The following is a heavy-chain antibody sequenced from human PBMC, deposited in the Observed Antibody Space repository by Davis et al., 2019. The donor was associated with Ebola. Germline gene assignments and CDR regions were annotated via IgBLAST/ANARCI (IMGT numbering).Heavy chain of an antibody. CDR2: ISWNSVNT. Sequence: GESLKISCAASGFTVSNNHMSWVRQAPGKGLEWVSRISWNSVNTGYADSVKGRFTISRDNSKNTLYLQMGSLRAEDMAVYYCARDQLDYYYYGMDVWGQGTTVTVSS. V-gene: IGHV3-64*02. CDR1: GFTVSNNH. CDR3: ARDQLDYYYYGMDV. D-gene: IGHD1-1*01. J-gene: IGHJ6*02.